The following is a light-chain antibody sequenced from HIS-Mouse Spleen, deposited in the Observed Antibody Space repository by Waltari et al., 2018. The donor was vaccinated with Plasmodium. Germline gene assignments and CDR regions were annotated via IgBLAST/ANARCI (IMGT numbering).Light chain of an antibody. CDR3: MQGTHSPSIFT. J-gene: IGKJ3*01. V-gene: IGKV2-30*01. Sequence: DVVMTQSPLSLPVALGQPASIPCRSSPGPVYRDGNTHVNWFRHRPDQCPRRRIHKVATRDTAIPDTFRGSGSGTDFTLKLSMMEAEDVGVYYCMQGTHSPSIFTFGPGTKVDIK. CDR1: PGPVYRDGNTH. CDR2: KVA.